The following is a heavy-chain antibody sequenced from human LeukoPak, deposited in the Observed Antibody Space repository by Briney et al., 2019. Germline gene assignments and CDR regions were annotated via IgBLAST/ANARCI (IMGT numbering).Heavy chain of an antibody. CDR1: GFTFTSSS. V-gene: IGHV3-48*01. CDR3: AELGITMIGGV. CDR2: ISSDSYEI. Sequence: GGSLRLSCAASGFTFTSSSMNWVRQAPGKGLEWIAYISSDSYEIYYGDSVKGRCTISRDNDKKSLYLQMNSLRAEDTAVYYCAELGITMIGGVWGKGTTVTISS. D-gene: IGHD3-10*02. J-gene: IGHJ6*04.